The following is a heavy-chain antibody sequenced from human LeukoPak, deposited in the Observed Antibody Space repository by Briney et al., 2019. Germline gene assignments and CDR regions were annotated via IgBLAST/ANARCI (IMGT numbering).Heavy chain of an antibody. J-gene: IGHJ3*01. CDR1: GYTFTDFY. Sequence: GAPVKVSCKASGYTFTDFYMHWVRQAPGQGLEWLGWMNPKTGETRYGQNFQGRVTMTRDTSITTAYMELSSLRSDDTAVYYCAREAGDNTYNVWGQGTMVTVS. CDR2: MNPKTGET. CDR3: AREAGDNTYNV. D-gene: IGHD3-16*01. V-gene: IGHV1-2*02.